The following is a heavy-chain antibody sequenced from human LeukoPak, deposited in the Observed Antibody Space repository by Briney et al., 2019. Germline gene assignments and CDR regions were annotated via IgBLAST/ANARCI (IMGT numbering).Heavy chain of an antibody. J-gene: IGHJ1*01. D-gene: IGHD4-23*01. Sequence: GASVKVSCRASGYIFTNYYIYWVRQAPGQGLEWMGWISPNSGATNFAQKFQGRVTLTRDTSLTTAYMELRGLRFDDTALYFCARESTSVTVYFQHWGQGTLVPVSS. CDR2: ISPNSGAT. CDR3: ARESTSVTVYFQH. CDR1: GYIFTNYY. V-gene: IGHV1-2*02.